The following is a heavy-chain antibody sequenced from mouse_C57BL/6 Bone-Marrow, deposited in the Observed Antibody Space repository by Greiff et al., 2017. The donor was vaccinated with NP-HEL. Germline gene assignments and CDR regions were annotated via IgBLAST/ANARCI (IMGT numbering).Heavy chain of an antibody. V-gene: IGHV1-26*01. CDR1: GYTFTDYY. Sequence: EVQLQQSGPELVKPGASVKISCKASGYTFTDYYMNWVKQSHGKSLEWIGDINPNNGGTSYNQKFKGKATLTVDKSSSTAYMELRSLTSEDSAVYYCASRGGYFYAMDYWGQGTSVTVSS. CDR2: INPNNGGT. D-gene: IGHD2-3*01. CDR3: ASRGGYFYAMDY. J-gene: IGHJ4*01.